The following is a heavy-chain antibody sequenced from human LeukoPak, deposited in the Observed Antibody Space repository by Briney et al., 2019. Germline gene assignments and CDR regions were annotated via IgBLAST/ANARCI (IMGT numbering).Heavy chain of an antibody. CDR1: GVSISGYC. J-gene: IGHJ4*02. CDR3: ARHASYSDYDRFFDF. V-gene: IGHV4-59*08. CDR2: LYYSGST. D-gene: IGHD5-12*01. Sequence: SENLSLTCTVSGVSISGYCWSWIRQPPGRGLEWIGLLYYSGSTIYNPSLKSRVTISADTSKNQFSLELSSVTAADTAVYYCARHASYSDYDRFFDFWGQGILVSVSS.